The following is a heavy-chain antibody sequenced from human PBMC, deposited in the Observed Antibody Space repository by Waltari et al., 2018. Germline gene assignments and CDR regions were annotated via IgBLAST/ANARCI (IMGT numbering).Heavy chain of an antibody. CDR1: GGSISSSSYY. J-gene: IGHJ4*02. CDR3: ARRSVDYYDSSGYYDY. D-gene: IGHD3-22*01. CDR2: IYYSGST. V-gene: IGHV4-39*01. Sequence: QLQLQESGPGLVKPSETLSLTCTVSGGSISSSSYYWGWIRPPPGKGLEWIGSIYYSGSTYYNPSLKSRVTISVDTSKNQFSLKLSSVTAADTAVYYCARRSVDYYDSSGYYDYWGQGTLVTVSS.